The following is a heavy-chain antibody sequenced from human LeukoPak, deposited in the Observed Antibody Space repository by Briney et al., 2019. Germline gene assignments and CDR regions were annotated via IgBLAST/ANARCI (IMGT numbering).Heavy chain of an antibody. D-gene: IGHD4-23*01. CDR2: IKSKTDGGTT. J-gene: IGHJ6*02. Sequence: GGSLRLSCAASGFAFSNAWMSWVRQAPGKGLEWVGRIKSKTDGGTTDYAAPVKGRFTISRDDSKNTLYLQMNSLRAEDTAVYYCARDITNTVVTPRRYYYYGMDVWGQGTPDTVSS. V-gene: IGHV3-15*01. CDR3: ARDITNTVVTPRRYYYYGMDV. CDR1: GFAFSNAW.